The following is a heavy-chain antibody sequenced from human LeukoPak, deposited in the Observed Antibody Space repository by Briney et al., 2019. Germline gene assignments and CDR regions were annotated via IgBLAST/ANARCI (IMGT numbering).Heavy chain of an antibody. CDR1: GGSIRSYY. J-gene: IGHJ5*02. CDR3: AREGYCSSTSCPGGANWFDP. Sequence: SETLSLTCTVSGGSIRSYYWSWIRQPPGKGLEWIGYIYYSGSTNYNPSLKSRVTISVDTSKNQFSLKLSSVTAADTAVYYCAREGYCSSTSCPGGANWFDPWGQGTLVTVSS. CDR2: IYYSGST. V-gene: IGHV4-59*12. D-gene: IGHD2-2*01.